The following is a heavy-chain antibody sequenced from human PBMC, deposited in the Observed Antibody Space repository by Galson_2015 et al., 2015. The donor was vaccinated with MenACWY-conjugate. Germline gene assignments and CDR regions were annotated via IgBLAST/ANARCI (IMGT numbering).Heavy chain of an antibody. V-gene: IGHV3-30*18. CDR1: GFTFRRFG. D-gene: IGHD1-14*01. CDR3: AKDWSVPDSTISYYFYMDV. J-gene: IGHJ6*03. Sequence: SLRLSCAASGFTFRRFGMHWVRQAPGKGLEWMAVISYDGSNESYADSVKGRFTISRDNSKNTLYLQMNSLRADDTAVYYCAKDWSVPDSTISYYFYMDVWGKGTTVTASS. CDR2: ISYDGSNE.